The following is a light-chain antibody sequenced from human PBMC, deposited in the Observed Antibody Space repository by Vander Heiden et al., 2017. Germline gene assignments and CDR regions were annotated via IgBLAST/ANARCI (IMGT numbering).Light chain of an antibody. CDR3: QQFSSYPRT. J-gene: IGKJ2*01. CDR2: DAT. CDR1: QGITNA. V-gene: IGKV1-13*02. Sequence: AIQLTQSPSSLSTSVGARVTITFRASQGITNALAWYQQKPGKRPELLIYDATSLETGVPLRFSGSGSGTDFTLTINSLQPEDAATYYCQQFSSYPRTFGQGTKLEIK.